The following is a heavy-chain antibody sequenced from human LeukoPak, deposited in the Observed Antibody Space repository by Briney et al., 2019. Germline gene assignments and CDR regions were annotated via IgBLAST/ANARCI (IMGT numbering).Heavy chain of an antibody. CDR2: ISSDGSST. J-gene: IGHJ4*02. CDR3: GGEPRMLAY. Sequence: PGGSLRLSCAAFGITFSNYWMHWVRQAPGKGLVWVSRISSDGSSTNYADSVKGRFTISRDNAKNTLYLQIIGLRAEDTAVYYCGGEPRMLAYWGQGTLVTVSS. CDR1: GITFSNYW. D-gene: IGHD3-10*02. V-gene: IGHV3-74*01.